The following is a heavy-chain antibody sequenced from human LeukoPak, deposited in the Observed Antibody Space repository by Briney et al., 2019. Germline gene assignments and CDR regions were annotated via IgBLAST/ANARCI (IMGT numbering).Heavy chain of an antibody. D-gene: IGHD6-19*01. CDR3: ASHPSSGWYSLWY. V-gene: IGHV1-2*02. J-gene: IGHJ4*02. Sequence: ASVKVSFKASGYTFTGYYMHWVRQAPGQGLEWMGWINPNSGGTNYAQKFQGRVTITRDTSISTAYMDLSRLRSDDTAVYSCASHPSSGWYSLWYWGQGTLVTVSS. CDR2: INPNSGGT. CDR1: GYTFTGYY.